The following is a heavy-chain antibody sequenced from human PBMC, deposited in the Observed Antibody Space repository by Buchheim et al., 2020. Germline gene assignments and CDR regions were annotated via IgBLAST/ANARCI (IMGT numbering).Heavy chain of an antibody. CDR2: INHSGSS. J-gene: IGHJ4*02. Sequence: QVQLHQWGAGLLKPSETLSLTCAVYGGSFSGYYWSWIRQPPGKGLEWIGEINHSGSSNYSPSLKRRVTISLDTSKNQFSLRLRSVTAADTAIYFCARRQFPKPIDYWGRGTL. D-gene: IGHD2-21*01. CDR3: ARRQFPKPIDY. V-gene: IGHV4-34*01. CDR1: GGSFSGYY.